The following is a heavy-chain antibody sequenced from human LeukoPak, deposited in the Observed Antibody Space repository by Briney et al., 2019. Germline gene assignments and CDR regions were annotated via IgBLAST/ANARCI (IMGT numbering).Heavy chain of an antibody. Sequence: SETLSLTCAVYGGSFSGYYWSWIRQPPGKGLEWIGGINHSGSTNYNPSLKSRVTISVDTSKNQFSLKLSSVTAADTAVYYCARGRSLFGVVIIRGWFDPWGQGTLVTVSS. D-gene: IGHD3-3*01. CDR1: GGSFSGYY. V-gene: IGHV4-34*01. J-gene: IGHJ5*02. CDR2: INHSGST. CDR3: ARGRSLFGVVIIRGWFDP.